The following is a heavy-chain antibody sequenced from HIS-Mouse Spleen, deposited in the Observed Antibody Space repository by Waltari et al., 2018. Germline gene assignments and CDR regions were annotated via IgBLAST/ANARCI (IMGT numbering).Heavy chain of an antibody. J-gene: IGHJ5*02. CDR2: ISSSSSYI. V-gene: IGHV3-21*01. Sequence: EVQLVESGGGLVKPGGSLRLSCAAAGFTFRSYSMNWVRQAPGKGLEWVSSISSSSSYIYYADSVKGRFTISRDNAKNSLYLQMNSLRAEDTAVYYCARKAAAFWFDPWGQGTLVTVSS. CDR3: ARKAAAFWFDP. CDR1: GFTFRSYS. D-gene: IGHD6-13*01.